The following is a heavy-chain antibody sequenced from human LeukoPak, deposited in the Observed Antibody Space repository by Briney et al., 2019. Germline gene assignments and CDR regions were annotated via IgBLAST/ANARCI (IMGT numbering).Heavy chain of an antibody. J-gene: IGHJ6*02. CDR1: GGSISSYY. Sequence: SETLSLTCTVAGGSISSYYWSWIRQPAGKGLEWVGRISTSGSTNYSPSLKSRVTMSVDTSNHQFSLRLSSVTAADTAVYYCARIATSPHYYYGMDVWGQGTTVTVSS. D-gene: IGHD6-13*01. V-gene: IGHV4-4*07. CDR2: ISTSGST. CDR3: ARIATSPHYYYGMDV.